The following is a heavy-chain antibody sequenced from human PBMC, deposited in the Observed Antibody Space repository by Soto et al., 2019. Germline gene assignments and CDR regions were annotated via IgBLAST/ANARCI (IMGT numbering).Heavy chain of an antibody. J-gene: IGHJ4*02. CDR3: ARVHASGHGVDY. V-gene: IGHV4-38-2*01. CDR1: SYSIRSGDY. Sequence: LSLTCAVSSYSIRSGDYWAWIRQSPGKGLEWFGTISHSGDTFYNPSLRSRVTLSVDASKNQFSLELTSVTAADTALYYCARVHASGHGVDYWGQGTLVTVSS. D-gene: IGHD5-12*01. CDR2: ISHSGDT.